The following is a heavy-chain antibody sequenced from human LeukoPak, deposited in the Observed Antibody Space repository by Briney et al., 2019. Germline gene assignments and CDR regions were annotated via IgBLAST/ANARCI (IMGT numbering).Heavy chain of an antibody. CDR2: ISGSGGST. CDR1: GFTFSSYA. Sequence: GGSLRLSCAASGFTFSSYAMSWVRQAPGKGLEWVSAISGSGGSTYYADSVKGRFTISRDNPKNTLYLQMNSLRAEDTAVYYCAKVVFSMGTGYFDYWGQGTLVTVSS. V-gene: IGHV3-23*01. CDR3: AKVVFSMGTGYFDY. D-gene: IGHD7-27*01. J-gene: IGHJ4*02.